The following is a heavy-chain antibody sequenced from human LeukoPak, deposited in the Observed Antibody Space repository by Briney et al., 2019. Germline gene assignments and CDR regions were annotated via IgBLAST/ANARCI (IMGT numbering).Heavy chain of an antibody. V-gene: IGHV4-59*08. CDR2: IYYSGST. CDR1: GGSISSYY. J-gene: IGHJ5*02. D-gene: IGHD2-15*01. CDR3: ARLTYRRQWYGRWFDP. Sequence: PSETLSLTCTVSGGSISSYYWSWIRQPPGKGLEWIGYIYYSGSTNYNPSLKSRVTISVDTSKNQFSLKLSSVTAADTAVYYCARLTYRRQWYGRWFDPWGQGTLVTVSS.